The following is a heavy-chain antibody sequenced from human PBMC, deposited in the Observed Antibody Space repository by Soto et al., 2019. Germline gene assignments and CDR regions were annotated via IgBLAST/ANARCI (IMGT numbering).Heavy chain of an antibody. CDR2: VIPIFDIT. V-gene: IGHV1-69*02. J-gene: IGHJ4*02. D-gene: IGHD4-4*01. CDR3: ARDRDYSNWPDFDF. CDR1: GDTFSIYT. Sequence: QVQLLQSGSEVKKPGSSVKVSCKASGDTFSIYTISWVRQAPGQGLEWMGRVIPIFDITSYTQRFQGRVTISADQSTTTVYMELSSLRSEDTAVYHCARDRDYSNWPDFDFWGQGTLVTVSS.